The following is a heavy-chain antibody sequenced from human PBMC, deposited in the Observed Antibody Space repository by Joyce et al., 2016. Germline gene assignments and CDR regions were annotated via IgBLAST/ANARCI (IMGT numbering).Heavy chain of an antibody. J-gene: IGHJ6*02. Sequence: EVQLVESGGGLVKPGGSLKISCAASGFMFSTSGMSWFRQAPGKGLEWVSAISGDRRFTFHADSVRGRFTVSRDNAENSLYLQMKSLRVEDTAVYFCARGGLVYDYSMDVWGQGTTVIVSS. CDR3: ARGGLVYDYSMDV. CDR1: GFMFSTSG. V-gene: IGHV3-21*02. CDR2: ISGDRRFT. D-gene: IGHD2-21*01.